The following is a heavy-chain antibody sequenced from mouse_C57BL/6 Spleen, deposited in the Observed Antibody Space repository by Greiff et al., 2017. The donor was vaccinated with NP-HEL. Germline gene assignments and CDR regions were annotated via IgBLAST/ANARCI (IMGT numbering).Heavy chain of an antibody. CDR2: ISYDGSN. CDR1: GYSITSGYY. Sequence: ESGPGLVKPSQSLSLTCSVTGYSITSGYYWNWIRQFPGNKLEWMGYISYDGSNNYNPSLKNRISITRDTSKNQFFLKLNSVTTEDTATYYCARADYDYAQFAYWGQGTLVTVSA. CDR3: ARADYDYAQFAY. J-gene: IGHJ3*01. V-gene: IGHV3-6*01. D-gene: IGHD2-4*01.